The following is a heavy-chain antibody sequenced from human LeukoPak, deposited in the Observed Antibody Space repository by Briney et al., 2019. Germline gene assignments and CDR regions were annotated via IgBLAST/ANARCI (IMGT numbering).Heavy chain of an antibody. CDR3: IKQLGSSEYFQH. CDR2: ISGSGGST. Sequence: GGSLRLSCAASGFTFSSYAMSWVRQAPGKGLEWVSAISGSGGSTYYADSVKGRFTISRDNSKNTLYLQMNSLRAEDTAVYYCIKQLGSSEYFQHWGQGTLVTVSS. CDR1: GFTFSSYA. D-gene: IGHD6-6*01. J-gene: IGHJ1*01. V-gene: IGHV3-23*01.